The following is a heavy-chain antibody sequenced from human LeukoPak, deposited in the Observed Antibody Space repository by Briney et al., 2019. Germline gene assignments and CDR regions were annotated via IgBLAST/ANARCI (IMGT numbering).Heavy chain of an antibody. D-gene: IGHD3-3*01. Sequence: GGSLRLSCAASGFSFSDFAMHWVRQAPGKGLEWVAVMPFDGSKKYYADSMKGRFDVSRDNSKSTVYLEMNSLRPEDTAVYYCVREGGSVLRQEWFDSWGQGTRVTVSS. CDR1: GFSFSDFA. J-gene: IGHJ5*01. CDR3: VREGGSVLRQEWFDS. V-gene: IGHV3-30*09. CDR2: MPFDGSKK.